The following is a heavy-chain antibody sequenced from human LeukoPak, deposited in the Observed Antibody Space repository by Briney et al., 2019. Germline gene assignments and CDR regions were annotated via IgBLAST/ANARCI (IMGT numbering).Heavy chain of an antibody. CDR2: ISTNTTTI. Sequence: PGGSLRLSCAASGFTFKFYSTNWVRQAPGKGLEWVSYISTNTTTIYYADSVKGRFTISRDNAKNSLYLQMNSLRVEDTAVYYCVRVGTSFDIWGQGTMVTVSS. CDR1: GFTFKFYS. CDR3: VRVGTSFDI. D-gene: IGHD7-27*01. V-gene: IGHV3-48*01. J-gene: IGHJ3*02.